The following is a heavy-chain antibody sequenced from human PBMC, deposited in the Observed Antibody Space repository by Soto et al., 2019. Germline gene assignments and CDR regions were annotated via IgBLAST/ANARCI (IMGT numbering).Heavy chain of an antibody. CDR2: IYYSGST. V-gene: IGHV4-59*08. CDR1: GGSINSYY. D-gene: IGHD3-16*02. Sequence: SETLSLTCTVSGGSINSYYWCWIRQPPGKGLEWIGYIYYSGSTNYNPSLKSRVTISVDTSKNQFSLKLSSVTAADTAVYYCARLYGLDAFDIWGQGTMVTVSS. J-gene: IGHJ3*02. CDR3: ARLYGLDAFDI.